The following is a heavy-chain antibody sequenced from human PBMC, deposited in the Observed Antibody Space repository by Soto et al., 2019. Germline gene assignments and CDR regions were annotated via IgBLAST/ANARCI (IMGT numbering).Heavy chain of an antibody. D-gene: IGHD2-2*01. CDR3: ARRGYCSSTSCSPGLSYYYYYYMDV. V-gene: IGHV3-7*01. J-gene: IGHJ6*03. Sequence: GGSLRLSCAASGFTFSSYWMSWVRQAPGKGLEWVANIKQDGSEKYYVDSVKGRFTISRDNAKNSLYLQMNSLRAEDTAVYYCARRGYCSSTSCSPGLSYYYYYYMDVWGKGTTVTVSS. CDR1: GFTFSSYW. CDR2: IKQDGSEK.